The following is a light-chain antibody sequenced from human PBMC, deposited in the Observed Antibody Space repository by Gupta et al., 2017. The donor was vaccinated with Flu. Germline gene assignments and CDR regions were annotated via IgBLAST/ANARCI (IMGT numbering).Light chain of an antibody. CDR2: GNN. Sequence: ISCTGSRSNIGAGYDVHWYQQLPGTAPKLLIYGNNNRPSGVPDRFSGSKSGTSASLAITGLQAEDEADYYCQSYDSSLSTLYVFGPGTKVTVL. V-gene: IGLV1-40*01. CDR3: QSYDSSLSTLYV. CDR1: RSNIGAGYD. J-gene: IGLJ1*01.